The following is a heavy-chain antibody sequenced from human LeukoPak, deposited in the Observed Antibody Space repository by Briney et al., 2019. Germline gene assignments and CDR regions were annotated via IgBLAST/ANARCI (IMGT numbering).Heavy chain of an antibody. CDR1: GFTFDDYA. V-gene: IGHV3-9*01. CDR2: ISWNSGSI. CDR3: ARNLRGYSGYGGPLYY. J-gene: IGHJ4*02. D-gene: IGHD5-12*01. Sequence: GGSLRLSCAASGFTFDDYAMRWVRQAPGKGLEWVSGISWNSGSIVYADSVKGRFTTSRDSAKNSLYLQMNSLRAEDTAVYYCARNLRGYSGYGGPLYYWGQGTLVTVSS.